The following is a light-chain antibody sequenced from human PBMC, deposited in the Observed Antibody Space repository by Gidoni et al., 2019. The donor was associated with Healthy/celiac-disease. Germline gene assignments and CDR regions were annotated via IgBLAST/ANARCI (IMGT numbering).Light chain of an antibody. CDR1: QSVSSSY. Sequence: ELGLTQPPATLSLSPGERATLSCRASQSVSSSYLAWYQQKPGQAPRLLIYGASSRATGIPDRFSGSGSGTDFTLTISRLEPEDFAVYYCKQDGSSHVTFGQGTKLEIK. CDR2: GAS. J-gene: IGKJ2*01. CDR3: KQDGSSHVT. V-gene: IGKV3-20*01.